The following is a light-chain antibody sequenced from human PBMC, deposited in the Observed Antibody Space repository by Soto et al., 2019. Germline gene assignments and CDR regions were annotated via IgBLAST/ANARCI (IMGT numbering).Light chain of an antibody. Sequence: QAVVTQEPSLTVSPGGTVTLTCGSSTGAVTSNHHPYWFQQKAGQAPRTLIYDTSNKHSWTPARFSGSLLGDKAALTLSGAQPEDEAQYYCLLSYNAARVFSGATKLTVL. CDR2: DTS. CDR3: LLSYNAARV. CDR1: TGAVTSNHH. V-gene: IGLV7-46*01. J-gene: IGLJ2*01.